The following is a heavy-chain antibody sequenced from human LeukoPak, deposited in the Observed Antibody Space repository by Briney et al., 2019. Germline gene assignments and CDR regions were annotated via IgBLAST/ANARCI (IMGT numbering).Heavy chain of an antibody. CDR3: ARDNLYDFWSGYYRAFHWFDP. V-gene: IGHV1-2*02. J-gene: IGHJ5*02. CDR1: GYTFTGYY. D-gene: IGHD3-3*01. CDR2: INPNSGGT. Sequence: ASVEVSCKASGYTFTGYYMHWVRQAPGQGLEWMGWINPNSGGTNYAQKFQGRVTMTRDTSISTAYMELSRLRSDDTAVYYCARDNLYDFWSGYYRAFHWFDPWGQGTLVTVSS.